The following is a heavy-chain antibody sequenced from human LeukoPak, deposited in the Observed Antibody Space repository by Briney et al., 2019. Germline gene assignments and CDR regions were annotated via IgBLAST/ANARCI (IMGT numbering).Heavy chain of an antibody. Sequence: ASVKVSCKASGYTFTSYDINWVRQATGQGLEWMGWMNPNSGNTGYAQKFQGRVTMTRNTSISTAYMELSSLRSEDTAVYYCARGSPDGDWFDPWGQGTLVTVPS. CDR2: MNPNSGNT. CDR1: GYTFTSYD. D-gene: IGHD1-14*01. V-gene: IGHV1-8*01. CDR3: ARGSPDGDWFDP. J-gene: IGHJ5*02.